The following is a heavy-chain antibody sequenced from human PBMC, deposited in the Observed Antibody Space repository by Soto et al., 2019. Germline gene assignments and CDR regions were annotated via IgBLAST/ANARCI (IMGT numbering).Heavy chain of an antibody. CDR2: IWYDGSNK. J-gene: IGHJ5*02. CDR1: GFTFSSYG. CDR3: ARDPNCSSTSCNWFDP. D-gene: IGHD2-2*01. V-gene: IGHV3-33*01. Sequence: QVQLVESGGGVVQPWRSLRLSCAASGFTFSSYGMHWVRQAPGKGLEWVAVIWYDGSNKYYADSVKGRFTISRDNSKNTLYLQMNSLRAEDTAVYYCARDPNCSSTSCNWFDPWGQGTLVTVSS.